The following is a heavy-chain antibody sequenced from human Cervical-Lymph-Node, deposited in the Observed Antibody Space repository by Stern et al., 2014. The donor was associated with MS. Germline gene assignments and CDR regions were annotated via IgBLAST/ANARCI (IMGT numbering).Heavy chain of an antibody. CDR2: IWYDGSNK. J-gene: IGHJ6*02. D-gene: IGHD6-13*01. Sequence: VQLEESGGGVVQPGRSLRLSCAASGFTFSSYGMHWVRQAPGKGLEWAAVIWYDGSNKCYADSVKGRFTISRDNSKNTLYLQMNSLRAEDTAVYYCARSSSPSPYYYYGMDVWGQGTTVTVSS. V-gene: IGHV3-33*01. CDR3: ARSSSPSPYYYYGMDV. CDR1: GFTFSSYG.